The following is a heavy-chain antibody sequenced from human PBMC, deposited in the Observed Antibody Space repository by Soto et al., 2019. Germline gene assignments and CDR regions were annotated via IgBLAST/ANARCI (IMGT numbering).Heavy chain of an antibody. D-gene: IGHD6-19*01. V-gene: IGHV1-69*04. J-gene: IGHJ4*02. Sequence: ASVKVSCKASGGTFSSYTISWVRQAPGQGLEWMGRIIPILGIANYGQKFQGRVTITADKSTGTAYMELSSLRSEDTAVYYCARDQSSGWYLGYWGQGTLVTVSS. CDR3: ARDQSSGWYLGY. CDR1: GGTFSSYT. CDR2: IIPILGIA.